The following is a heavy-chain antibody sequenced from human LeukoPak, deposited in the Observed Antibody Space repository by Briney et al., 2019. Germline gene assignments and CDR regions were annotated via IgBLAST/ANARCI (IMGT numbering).Heavy chain of an antibody. J-gene: IGHJ4*02. CDR2: INHSGST. Sequence: YPSETLSLTCAVYGVSFSGYYWSWIRQPPGKGLEWIGEINHSGSTYYNPSLKSRVTISVDTSKNQFSLKLSSVTAADTAVYYCARLQILLWFGEFDYWGQGTLVTVSS. CDR1: GVSFSGYY. D-gene: IGHD3-10*01. V-gene: IGHV4-34*01. CDR3: ARLQILLWFGEFDY.